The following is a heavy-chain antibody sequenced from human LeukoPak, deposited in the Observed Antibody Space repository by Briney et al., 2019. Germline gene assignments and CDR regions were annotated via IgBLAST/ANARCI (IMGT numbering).Heavy chain of an antibody. V-gene: IGHV3-21*01. Sequence: PGGSLRLSCAASGFTFSSYSMNWVRQAPGKGLEWVSSISSSGTYIYYADSVKGRFTISRDNAKNSLYLQMNSLRAEDTAVYYYARPATTVPYFDYWGQGTLVTVSS. D-gene: IGHD4-17*01. J-gene: IGHJ4*02. CDR1: GFTFSSYS. CDR3: ARPATTVPYFDY. CDR2: ISSSGTYI.